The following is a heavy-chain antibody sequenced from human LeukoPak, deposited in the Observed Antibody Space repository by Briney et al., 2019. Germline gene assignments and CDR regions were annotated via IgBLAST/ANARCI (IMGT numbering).Heavy chain of an antibody. CDR2: INPNSGGT. Sequence: ASVKVSCKASGYTFTGYYLHWVRQAPGQGLEWMGWINPNSGGTNYAQKFQGRVTMTRDTSISTAYMELSRLRSDDTAVYYCARDAQDDNPGLNWFDPWGQGTLVTVSS. J-gene: IGHJ5*02. CDR1: GYTFTGYY. V-gene: IGHV1-2*02. D-gene: IGHD1-1*01. CDR3: ARDAQDDNPGLNWFDP.